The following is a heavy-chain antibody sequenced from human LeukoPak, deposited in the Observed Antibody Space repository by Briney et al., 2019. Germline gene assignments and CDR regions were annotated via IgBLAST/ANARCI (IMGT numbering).Heavy chain of an antibody. Sequence: PSGTLSLTCTVSGGSISSHYWSWIRQPPGKGLEWIGYIYYSGGTSYNPSLKSRVTISVDTSKNQFSLKLSSVTAADTAVYYCARHLGHNMDVWGQGTTVTVSS. CDR2: IYYSGGT. D-gene: IGHD3-16*01. V-gene: IGHV4-59*08. J-gene: IGHJ6*02. CDR1: GGSISSHY. CDR3: ARHLGHNMDV.